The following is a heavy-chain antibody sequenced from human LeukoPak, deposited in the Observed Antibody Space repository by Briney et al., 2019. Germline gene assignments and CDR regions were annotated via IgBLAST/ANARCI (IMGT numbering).Heavy chain of an antibody. CDR1: GFTFSRYN. CDR3: AKDRSIAAGDDAFDI. J-gene: IGHJ3*02. D-gene: IGHD6-13*01. V-gene: IGHV3-21*01. CDR2: ITSSSIYK. Sequence: PGGSLRLSCAASGFTFSRYNMNWVRQAPGKGLEWVSSITSSSIYKYYADSVRGRFTISRDNAKNSLYLQMNSLRAEDTAVYYCAKDRSIAAGDDAFDIWGQGTMVTVSS.